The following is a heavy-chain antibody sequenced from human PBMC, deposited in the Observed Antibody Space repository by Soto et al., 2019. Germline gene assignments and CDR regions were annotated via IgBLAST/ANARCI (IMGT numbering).Heavy chain of an antibody. CDR3: AHRQRTVVVGAPFDL. CDR2: IYWDDDK. CDR1: GVSLTTSGVG. D-gene: IGHD2-15*01. Sequence: QITLRESGPTLVQPTQTPTLTCTLSGVSLTTSGVGVGWIRQPPGKALEWLALIYWDDDKRFSPSLKSRLASTRDTSKNQVVMTMTDMAPVDTAIYYCAHRQRTVVVGAPFDLWGQGSQVTVSS. J-gene: IGHJ4*02. V-gene: IGHV2-5*02.